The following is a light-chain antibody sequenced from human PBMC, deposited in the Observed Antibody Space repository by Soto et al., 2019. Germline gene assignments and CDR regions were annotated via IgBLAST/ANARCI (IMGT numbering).Light chain of an antibody. J-gene: IGKJ5*01. CDR1: QDITNY. V-gene: IGKV1-33*01. Sequence: DIQMTQTPSSLSASVGDRVTITCQASQDITNYLNWHQQKPGKAPKLLIYDASNLATGVPSRFSGSGSGTEFTFTIRSLQPEDIATYYCQQYDDLPTFGQGTRLEIK. CDR3: QQYDDLPT. CDR2: DAS.